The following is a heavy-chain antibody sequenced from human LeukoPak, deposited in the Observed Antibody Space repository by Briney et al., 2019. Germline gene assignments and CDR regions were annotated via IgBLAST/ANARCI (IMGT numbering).Heavy chain of an antibody. V-gene: IGHV5-51*01. CDR1: GYSFTSHW. J-gene: IGHJ5*02. CDR3: ARQAPIIVVVPAAILGGWFDP. D-gene: IGHD2-2*01. CDR2: IYPGDSDT. Sequence: GESLKISCKGSGYSFTSHWIGWVRQMPGKGLEWMGIIYPGDSDTRYSPSFQGQVTISADKSISTAYLQWSSLKASDTAMYYCARQAPIIVVVPAAILGGWFDPWGQGTLVTVSS.